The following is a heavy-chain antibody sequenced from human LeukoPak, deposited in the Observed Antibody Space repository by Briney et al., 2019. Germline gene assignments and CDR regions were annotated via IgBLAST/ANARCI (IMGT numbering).Heavy chain of an antibody. J-gene: IGHJ5*02. CDR3: ARVRARGWYYDILTGNLLDP. CDR2: IIPIFGTA. Sequence: GASVKVSCKASGGTFSSYAISWVRQAPGQGLEWMGGIIPIFGTANYAQKFQGRVTITADESTSTAYMELSSLRSEDTAVYYCARVRARGWYYDILTGNLLDPWGQGTLVTVSS. D-gene: IGHD3-9*01. CDR1: GGTFSSYA. V-gene: IGHV1-69*13.